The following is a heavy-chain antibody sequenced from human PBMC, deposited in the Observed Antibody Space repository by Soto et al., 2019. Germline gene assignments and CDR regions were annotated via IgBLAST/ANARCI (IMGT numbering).Heavy chain of an antibody. D-gene: IGHD1-26*01. Sequence: ASVKVSCKASGYTFTSYGISWVRQAPGQGLEWMGWISAYNGNTNYAQKLQGRVTMTTDTSTSTAYMELRSLRSDDTAVYYCARDRGTYSGSHYYYGMDVWRHGTTVTVSS. CDR3: ARDRGTYSGSHYYYGMDV. CDR2: ISAYNGNT. J-gene: IGHJ6*02. CDR1: GYTFTSYG. V-gene: IGHV1-18*04.